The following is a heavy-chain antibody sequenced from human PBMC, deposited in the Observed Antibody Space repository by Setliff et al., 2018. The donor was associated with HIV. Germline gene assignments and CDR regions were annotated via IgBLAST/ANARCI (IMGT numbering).Heavy chain of an antibody. CDR1: GGSFSGYY. J-gene: IGHJ6*02. V-gene: IGHV4-34*01. Sequence: KPSETLSLTCAVYGGSFSGYYWSWIRQPPGKGLEWIGEINHSGSTNYNPSLKRRVTISVETSKNQFSLKLSSVTAADTAVYYCARDTLDYYGMDVWGQGTTVTVSS. CDR2: INHSGST. CDR3: ARDTLDYYGMDV.